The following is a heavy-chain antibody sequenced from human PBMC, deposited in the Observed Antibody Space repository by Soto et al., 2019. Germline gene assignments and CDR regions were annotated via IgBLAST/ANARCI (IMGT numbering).Heavy chain of an antibody. CDR1: GYTFNTYG. Sequence: ASVKVSCKASGYTFNTYGISWVRQAPGQGLEWMGWISAYNGNTNYAQKFQGRVTLTTDTSTTTAYMELRSLIYDDTAVYYCARWTYGSGDYWGQGTLVTVSS. CDR3: ARWTYGSGDY. J-gene: IGHJ4*02. CDR2: ISAYNGNT. D-gene: IGHD3-10*01. V-gene: IGHV1-18*01.